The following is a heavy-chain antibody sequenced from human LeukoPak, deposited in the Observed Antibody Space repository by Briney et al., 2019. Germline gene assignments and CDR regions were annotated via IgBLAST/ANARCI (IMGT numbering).Heavy chain of an antibody. Sequence: PGGSLRLSCAASGFTFSSYAMSWVRQAPGKGLEWVSGISWNSGSIGYADSVKGRFTISRDNAKNSLYLQMNSLRAEDTALYYCAKDIGDYDAFDIWGQGTMVTVSS. CDR1: GFTFSSYA. D-gene: IGHD4-17*01. V-gene: IGHV3-9*01. J-gene: IGHJ3*02. CDR2: ISWNSGSI. CDR3: AKDIGDYDAFDI.